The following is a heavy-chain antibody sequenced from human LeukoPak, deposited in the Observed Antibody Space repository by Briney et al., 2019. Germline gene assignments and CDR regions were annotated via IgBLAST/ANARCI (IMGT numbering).Heavy chain of an antibody. CDR3: ARSSDSSGYPGGY. J-gene: IGHJ4*02. CDR2: IYYSGST. V-gene: IGHV4-59*01. D-gene: IGHD3-22*01. CDR1: GGSISSYY. Sequence: SETLSLICTVSGGSISSYYWSWIRQPPGKGLEWIGYIYYSGSTNYNPSLKSRVTISVDTSKNQFSLKLSSVTAADTAVYYCARSSDSSGYPGGYWGQGTLVTVSS.